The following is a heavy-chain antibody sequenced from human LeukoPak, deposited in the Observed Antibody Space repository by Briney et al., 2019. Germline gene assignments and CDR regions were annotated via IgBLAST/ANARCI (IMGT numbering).Heavy chain of an antibody. Sequence: PSETLSLTCTVSGGSISSSSYYWGWIRQPPGKGLEWIGSIYYSGSTYYNPSLKSRVTISVDTSKNQFSLKLSSVTAADTAVYYCARAYVGPDAFDIWGQGTMVTVSS. J-gene: IGHJ3*02. CDR3: ARAYVGPDAFDI. CDR1: GGSISSSSYY. V-gene: IGHV4-39*07. CDR2: IYYSGST. D-gene: IGHD3-10*01.